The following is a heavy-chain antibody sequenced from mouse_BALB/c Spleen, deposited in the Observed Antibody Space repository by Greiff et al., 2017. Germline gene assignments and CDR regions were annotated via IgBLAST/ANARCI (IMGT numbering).Heavy chain of an antibody. D-gene: IGHD2-10*02. CDR2: IWSDGST. CDR3: ARHKYGNYDYAMDY. V-gene: IGHV2-6-2*01. J-gene: IGHJ4*01. Sequence: QVQLQQSGPDLVAPSQSLSITCTVSGFSLTSYGVHWVRQPPGKGLEWLVVIWSDGSTTYNSALKSRLSISKDNSKSQVFLKMNSLQTDDTAMYYCARHKYGNYDYAMDYWGQGTSVTVSS. CDR1: GFSLTSYG.